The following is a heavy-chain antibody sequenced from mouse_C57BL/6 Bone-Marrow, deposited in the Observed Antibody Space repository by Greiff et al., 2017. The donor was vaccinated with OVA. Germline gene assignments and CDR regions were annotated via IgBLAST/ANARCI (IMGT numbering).Heavy chain of an antibody. CDR1: GFTFSDYY. J-gene: IGHJ2*01. V-gene: IGHV5-16*01. CDR2: INYDGSST. CDR3: ARMRGYDYDVESYYFDG. Sequence: EVQVVESEGGLVQPGSSVKLSCTASGFTFSDYYMAWVRQVPEKGLEWVGNINYDGSSTYYLDSLKSRFIISRDNAKNILYMQMSSLKSEDTATYYCARMRGYDYDVESYYFDGWGKGTTLTVSS. D-gene: IGHD2-4*01.